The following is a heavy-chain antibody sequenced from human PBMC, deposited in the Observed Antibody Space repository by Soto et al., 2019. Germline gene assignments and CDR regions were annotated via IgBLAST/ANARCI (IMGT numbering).Heavy chain of an antibody. Sequence: QGELVQSGAEVKKPESSVKVSCKASGGTFSSYTISWVRQAPGQGLEWMGRIIPILGIANYAQKFQGRVTITADKSTSTAYMELSSLRSEDTAVYYCARSYYYGSGSYYYYYYYMDVWGKGTTVTVSS. J-gene: IGHJ6*03. CDR3: ARSYYYGSGSYYYYYYYMDV. CDR1: GGTFSSYT. D-gene: IGHD3-10*01. V-gene: IGHV1-69*02. CDR2: IIPILGIA.